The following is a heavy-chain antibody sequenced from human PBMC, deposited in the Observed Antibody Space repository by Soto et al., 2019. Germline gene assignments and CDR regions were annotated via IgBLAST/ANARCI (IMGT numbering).Heavy chain of an antibody. D-gene: IGHD3-22*01. Sequence: QVQLQESGPGLVKPSQTLSLTCTVSGGSISSGGYYWSWIRQHPGKGLEWIGYIYYSGSTYYNPSLKSRVTISVDTSKNQFSLKLSSVTAAYTAVYYCARGTHYYDSSGYSKDWFDPWGQGTLVTVSS. V-gene: IGHV4-31*03. J-gene: IGHJ5*02. CDR2: IYYSGST. CDR3: ARGTHYYDSSGYSKDWFDP. CDR1: GGSISSGGYY.